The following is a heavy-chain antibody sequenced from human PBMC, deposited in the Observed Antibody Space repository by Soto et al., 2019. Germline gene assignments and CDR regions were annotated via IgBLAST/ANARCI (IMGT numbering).Heavy chain of an antibody. J-gene: IGHJ4*02. CDR3: ATQGYYGTGSYAWGDFDY. V-gene: IGHV3-23*01. D-gene: IGHD3-10*01. CDR2: ISCSGATT. CDR1: GFTFANYA. Sequence: EVQLFESGGGLVQPGGSLILSCAASGFTFANYAMSWFRQAPGKGLEWVSSISCSGATTHYADSVKGRFTVSRDNYKNTVDLQMSSLRAVDASVYYCATQGYYGTGSYAWGDFDYWGPGSLV.